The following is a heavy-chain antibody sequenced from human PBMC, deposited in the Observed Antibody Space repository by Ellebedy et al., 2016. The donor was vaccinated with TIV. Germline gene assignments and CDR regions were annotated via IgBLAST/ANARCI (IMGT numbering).Heavy chain of an antibody. CDR2: VHYSGST. CDR3: ARGGRISLIEGGVFDI. J-gene: IGHJ3*02. Sequence: GSLRLSXTVSGGSILNYQWNWIRQPPGKGPQWIGYVHYSGSTHYSSSLKSRATISVDTSMNQFSLRLTSLTAADTATYYCARGGRISLIEGGVFDIWGPGTAVIVSS. CDR1: GGSILNYQ. V-gene: IGHV4-59*01. D-gene: IGHD3-22*01.